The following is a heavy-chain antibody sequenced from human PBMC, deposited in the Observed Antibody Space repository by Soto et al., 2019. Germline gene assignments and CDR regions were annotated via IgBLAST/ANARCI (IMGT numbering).Heavy chain of an antibody. D-gene: IGHD6-13*01. CDR3: ARFAEEENPKLESWYAFDI. CDR2: IYYSGGT. V-gene: IGHV4-31*03. J-gene: IGHJ4*02. CDR1: CGSMRSGGYF. Sequence: SETLSLTCTVSCGSMRSGGYFWSWIRQHPGKGLEWIGNIYYSGGTYYNPSLESRVDISVDTSKSEFTLKVDSVTAADTAMYFCARFAEEENPKLESWYAFDIWGQGTLVTV.